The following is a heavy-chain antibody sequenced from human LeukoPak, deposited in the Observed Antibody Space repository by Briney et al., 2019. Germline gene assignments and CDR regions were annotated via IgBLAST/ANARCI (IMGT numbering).Heavy chain of an antibody. CDR2: INHSGST. Sequence: PSETLSLTCAVYGGSLSGYYWSWIRQPPGKGLGWIGEINHSGSTNYNPSLKSRVTISVDTSKNQFALKLSSVTAADTAVYYCARRTTAARVDYWGQGTLVTVSS. J-gene: IGHJ4*02. CDR1: GGSLSGYY. CDR3: ARRTTAARVDY. D-gene: IGHD4-17*01. V-gene: IGHV4-34*01.